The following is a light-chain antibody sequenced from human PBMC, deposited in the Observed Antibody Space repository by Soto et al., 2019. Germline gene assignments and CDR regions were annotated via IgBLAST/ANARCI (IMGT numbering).Light chain of an antibody. Sequence: AIQMTQSPSSLFASVGDRVTITCRASQDIRSDLGWYQQKPGKAPKLLIYAASTLHSGVPSRFSGSGSGTDFTLTISSLQPEDFATYYCLHHYNYPRTFGQGTKVDVK. J-gene: IGKJ1*01. V-gene: IGKV1-6*01. CDR3: LHHYNYPRT. CDR2: AAS. CDR1: QDIRSD.